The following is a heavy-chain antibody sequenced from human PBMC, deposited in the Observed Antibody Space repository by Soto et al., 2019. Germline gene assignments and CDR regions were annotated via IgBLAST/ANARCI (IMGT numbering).Heavy chain of an antibody. CDR3: ARDAGGPADY. D-gene: IGHD2-15*01. Sequence: SETLSLTCTVSGGSIDSGDYYWSWIRQPPGKGLEWIGYMYYSGSTNYNPSLKSRVTISVDTSKSQFSLKLSSVTAADTAVYYCARDAGGPADYWGQGTLVTVSS. CDR2: MYYSGST. CDR1: GGSIDSGDYY. V-gene: IGHV4-61*08. J-gene: IGHJ4*02.